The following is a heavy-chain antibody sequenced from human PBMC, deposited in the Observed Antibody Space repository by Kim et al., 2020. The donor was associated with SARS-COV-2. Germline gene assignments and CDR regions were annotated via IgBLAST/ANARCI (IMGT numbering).Heavy chain of an antibody. Sequence: GGSLRLSCAASGFTFSSYAMNWVRQAPGKGLEWVSAISGSGGSTYYADSVKGRFTISRDNSKNTLYLQMNSLRAEDTAVYYCAKVVLEYIRGVRGVSDAFDIWGQGTMVTVSS. CDR2: ISGSGGST. CDR3: AKVVLEYIRGVRGVSDAFDI. CDR1: GFTFSSYA. J-gene: IGHJ3*02. D-gene: IGHD3-10*01. V-gene: IGHV3-23*01.